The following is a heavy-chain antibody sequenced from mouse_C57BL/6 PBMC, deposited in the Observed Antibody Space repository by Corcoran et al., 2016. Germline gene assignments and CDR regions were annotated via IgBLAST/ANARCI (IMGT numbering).Heavy chain of an antibody. V-gene: IGHV1-76*01. CDR1: GYTFTDYY. J-gene: IGHJ1*03. Sequence: QVQLKQSGAELVRPGASVKLSCKASGYTFTDYYINWVKQRPGQGLEWIARIYPGSGNTYYNEKFKGKATLTAEKSSSTAYMQLSSLTSEDSAVYFCASADYYGSSYGYFDVWGTGTTVTVSS. D-gene: IGHD1-1*01. CDR2: IYPGSGNT. CDR3: ASADYYGSSYGYFDV.